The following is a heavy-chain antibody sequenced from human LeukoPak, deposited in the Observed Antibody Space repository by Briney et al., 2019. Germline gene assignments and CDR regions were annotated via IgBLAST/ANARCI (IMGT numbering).Heavy chain of an antibody. CDR2: ISYDGSNT. CDR3: ARDEAVAGLNFFYTLDV. J-gene: IGHJ6*02. Sequence: PGGSLRLSCAASGFTFSSYGMHWVRQAPGKGLEWVAVISYDGSNTYYTDSVKGRFTISRDNSRNTLYLQMNSLGAEDTAVYYCARDEAVAGLNFFYTLDVWGQGTTVTVSS. V-gene: IGHV3-30*03. CDR1: GFTFSSYG. D-gene: IGHD6-19*01.